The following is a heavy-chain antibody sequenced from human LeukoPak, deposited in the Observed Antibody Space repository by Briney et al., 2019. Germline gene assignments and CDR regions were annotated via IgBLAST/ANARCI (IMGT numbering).Heavy chain of an antibody. Sequence: SVKVSCKASGGTFSSYAISWVRQAPGQGLEWMGGIIPIFGTANYAQKFQGRVTITADESTSTAYMELSSLRSEDTAVYYCARYGFLGASRARGYYYGMDAWGQGTTVTVSS. CDR3: ARYGFLGASRARGYYYGMDA. CDR1: GGTFSSYA. J-gene: IGHJ6*02. CDR2: IIPIFGTA. V-gene: IGHV1-69*13. D-gene: IGHD3-16*01.